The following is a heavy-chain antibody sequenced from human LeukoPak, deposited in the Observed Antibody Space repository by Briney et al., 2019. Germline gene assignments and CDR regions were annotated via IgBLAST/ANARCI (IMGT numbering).Heavy chain of an antibody. D-gene: IGHD3-10*01. Sequence: PSETLSLTCTVSGGSISSYYWSWIRQPAGKGLEWIGRIYTSGSTNYNPSLKSRVTMSVDTSKNQFSLKLSSVTAADTAVYYCARGGPVRGAPQYYYYMEVRGKGTTVTVFS. V-gene: IGHV4-4*07. CDR3: ARGGPVRGAPQYYYYMEV. CDR2: IYTSGST. J-gene: IGHJ6*03. CDR1: GGSISSYY.